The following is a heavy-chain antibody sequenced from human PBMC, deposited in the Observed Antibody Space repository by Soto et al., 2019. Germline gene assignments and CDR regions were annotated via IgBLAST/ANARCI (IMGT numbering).Heavy chain of an antibody. Sequence: QVQLQESGPGLVKPSQTLSLTCSVSGGSISSVGHYWTWIRQQPGKGLEWIGYIYYSGSTDYNPSLKSRVTISVDRSKNQFSLNLSSVTAADTAIYYCARESGGYDSSTRYGLDVCGQGTTVTVSS. CDR2: IYYSGST. J-gene: IGHJ6*02. CDR1: GGSISSVGHY. V-gene: IGHV4-31*03. CDR3: ARESGGYDSSTRYGLDV. D-gene: IGHD6-25*01.